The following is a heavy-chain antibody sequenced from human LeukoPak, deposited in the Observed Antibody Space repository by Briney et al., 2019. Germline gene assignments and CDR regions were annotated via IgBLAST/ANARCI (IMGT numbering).Heavy chain of an antibody. CDR2: INSDGSST. CDR3: AREGTTVTNDYFDY. D-gene: IGHD4-17*01. J-gene: IGHJ4*02. CDR1: GFTFSSYW. V-gene: IGHV3-74*01. Sequence: QPGGSLRLSCAASGFTFSSYWMHWVRQAPGKGLVWVSRINSDGSSTSYADSVKGRFTISRDNSKNTLYLQMNSLRAEDTAVYYCAREGTTVTNDYFDYWGQGTLVTVSS.